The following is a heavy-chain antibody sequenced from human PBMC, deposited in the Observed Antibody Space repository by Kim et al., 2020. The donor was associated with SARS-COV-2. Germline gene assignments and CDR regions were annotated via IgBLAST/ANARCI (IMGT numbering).Heavy chain of an antibody. CDR3: ARMSGAVSGRGGVFEF. CDR2: INLREGTT. CDR1: GFTFITYH. V-gene: IGHV1-46*01. J-gene: IGHJ6*01. Sequence: ASVKVSCKASGFTFITYHMHWVRQAPGQGLEWMGIINLREGTTTYSHKFQDRVSMTRDTSTRTLYLELNNLTSEDSALYSCARMSGAVSGRGGVFEFWG. D-gene: IGHD3-16*01.